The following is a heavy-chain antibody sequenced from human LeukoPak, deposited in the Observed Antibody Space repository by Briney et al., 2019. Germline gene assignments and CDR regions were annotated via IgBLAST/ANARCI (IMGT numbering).Heavy chain of an antibody. Sequence: PSETLSLTCTVSGASINSDTYYWGWIRQPPGKGLEWIGSIYYSGSTYYNPSLKSRVTISVDTSKNQFSLKLSSVTAADTAVYYCVGTVMNEGYSSSWTDFDYWGQGTLVTVSS. CDR2: IYYSGST. V-gene: IGHV4-39*01. J-gene: IGHJ4*02. CDR1: GASINSDTYY. CDR3: VGTVMNEGYSSSWTDFDY. D-gene: IGHD6-13*01.